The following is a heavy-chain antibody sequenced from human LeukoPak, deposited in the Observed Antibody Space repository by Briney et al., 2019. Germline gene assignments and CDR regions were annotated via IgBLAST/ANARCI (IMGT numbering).Heavy chain of an antibody. CDR2: INHSGST. J-gene: IGHJ4*02. CDR1: GGSFSGYY. Sequence: PSETLSLTCAVYGGSFSGYYWSWIRQPPGKGLEWIGEINHSGSTNYNPSLKSRVTISVDTSKNQFSLKLSSETAADTAVYYCARVTTGFVWYLDYWGQGTLVTVSS. CDR3: ARVTTGFVWYLDY. V-gene: IGHV4-34*01. D-gene: IGHD1-1*01.